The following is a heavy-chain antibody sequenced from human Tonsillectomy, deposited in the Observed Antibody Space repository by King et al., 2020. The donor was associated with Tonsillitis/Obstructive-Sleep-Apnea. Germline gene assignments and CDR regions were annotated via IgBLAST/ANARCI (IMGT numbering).Heavy chain of an antibody. J-gene: IGHJ4*02. D-gene: IGHD2-15*01. CDR3: AREALVVVATYFDY. CDR2: IWHDGSNK. V-gene: IGHV3-33*01. CDR1: GFTFSSYG. Sequence: VQLVQSGGGVVQPVRSLRLSCATSGFTFSSYGMHWVRQAPGKGLEWVAVIWHDGSNKYYADSVRGRFTISRDNSKNTLYLQMNSLRAEDTAVYYCAREALVVVATYFDYWGQGNLVTVSS.